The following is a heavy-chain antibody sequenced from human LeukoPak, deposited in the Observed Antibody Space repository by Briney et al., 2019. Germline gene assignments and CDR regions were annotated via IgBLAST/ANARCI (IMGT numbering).Heavy chain of an antibody. CDR2: IIPILGIA. D-gene: IGHD1-26*01. CDR1: GYTFTGYY. Sequence: ASVKVSCKASGYTFTGYYMHWVRQAPGQGLEWMGRIIPILGIANYAQKFQGRVTITADKSTSTAYMELSSLRSEDTAVYYCARDRGSGSYTQYNWFDPWGQGTLVTVSS. V-gene: IGHV1-69*04. J-gene: IGHJ5*02. CDR3: ARDRGSGSYTQYNWFDP.